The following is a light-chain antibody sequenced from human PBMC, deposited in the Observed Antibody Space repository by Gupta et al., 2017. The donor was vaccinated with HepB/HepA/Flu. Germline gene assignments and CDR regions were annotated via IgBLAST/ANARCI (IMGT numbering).Light chain of an antibody. V-gene: IGLV1-47*01. CDR2: RSN. CDR3: VAWDDTLVGWV. Sequence: QSVLTHPPSVSGTPGQRVVISCSGSSSNIGTNFVYWYQHLPGAAPRLLIYRSNQRRSGVPERFSGSKSGTSASLAIGGLRAEDEADYYCVAWDDTLVGWVFGGGTRLTVL. CDR1: SSNIGTNF. J-gene: IGLJ3*02.